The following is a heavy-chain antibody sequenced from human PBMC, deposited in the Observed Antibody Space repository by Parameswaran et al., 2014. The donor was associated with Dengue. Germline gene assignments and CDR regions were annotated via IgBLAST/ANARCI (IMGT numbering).Heavy chain of an antibody. J-gene: IGHJ6*02. CDR2: IDWDDDK. D-gene: IGHD1-26*01. V-gene: IGHV2-70*01. CDR3: ARNIVGATHYYYYYGMDV. Sequence: ARWIRQPPGKALEWLALIDWDDDKYYSTSLKTRLTISKDTSKNQVVLTITNMDPVDTATYYCARNIVGATHYYYYYGMDVWGQGTTVTVSS.